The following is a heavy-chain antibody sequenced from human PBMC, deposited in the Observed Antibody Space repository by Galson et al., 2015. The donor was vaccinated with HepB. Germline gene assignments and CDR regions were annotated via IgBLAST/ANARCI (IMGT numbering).Heavy chain of an antibody. CDR2: IYDSGST. CDR3: ARRRYSGSYCAANRYDAFDI. CDR1: GGSISSYY. D-gene: IGHD1-26*01. J-gene: IGHJ3*02. V-gene: IGHV4-59*01. Sequence: LSLTCTVSGGSISSYYWSWIRQPPGKGLEWIGYIYDSGSTNYNPSLKRRVTISVDTSKNQFSLKLSSVTAAETAVYYCARRRYSGSYCAANRYDAFDIWGQGTMVTVSS.